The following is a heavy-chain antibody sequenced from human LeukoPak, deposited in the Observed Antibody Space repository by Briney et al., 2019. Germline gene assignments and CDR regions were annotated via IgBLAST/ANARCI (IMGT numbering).Heavy chain of an antibody. Sequence: GGSLRLSCAASGFTFTTYAMNWVRQAPGKGLEWVANIKEDGSEKYYVDSVRGRFTISRDNAKNSLYLQMNSLRAEDTAVYYCARDDNYAAGYWGQGTLVTVSS. J-gene: IGHJ4*02. CDR1: GFTFTTYA. CDR2: IKEDGSEK. V-gene: IGHV3-7*01. D-gene: IGHD3-16*01. CDR3: ARDDNYAAGY.